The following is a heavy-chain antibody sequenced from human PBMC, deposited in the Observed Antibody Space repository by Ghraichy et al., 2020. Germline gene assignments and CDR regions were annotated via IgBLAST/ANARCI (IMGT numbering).Heavy chain of an antibody. CDR3: ARDGGPSHGAQLDY. Sequence: GGSLRLSCAASGFAFSSYTLNWVRQVPGKGLEWISFITSSSTFIYYADSVKGRFTISRDNAKNSLYLQMSNLRADDTAIYYCARDGGPSHGAQLDYWGQGTLVTVSS. V-gene: IGHV3-21*01. D-gene: IGHD4-17*01. CDR2: ITSSSTFI. CDR1: GFAFSSYT. J-gene: IGHJ4*02.